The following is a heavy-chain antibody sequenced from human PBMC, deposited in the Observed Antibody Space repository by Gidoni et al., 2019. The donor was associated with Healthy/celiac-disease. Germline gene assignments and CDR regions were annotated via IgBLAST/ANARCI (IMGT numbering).Heavy chain of an antibody. V-gene: IGHV3-30-3*01. CDR1: GFTFSSYA. Sequence: QVQLVESGGGVVQPGRSRRLYCAASGFTFSSYAMHWVPQAPGKGLEWVVVISYDGSNKYYADSVKGRFTISRDNSKNTLYLQMNSLRAEDTAVYYCASFFDPWGQGTLVTFSS. CDR2: ISYDGSNK. CDR3: ASFFDP. J-gene: IGHJ5*02.